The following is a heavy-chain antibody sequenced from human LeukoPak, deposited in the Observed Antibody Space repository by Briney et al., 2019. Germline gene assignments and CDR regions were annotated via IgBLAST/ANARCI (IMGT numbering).Heavy chain of an antibody. CDR3: ARETYYDSSGYFSTFGY. Sequence: GGSLRLSCAASGFTFSSYAMPWVRQAPGKGLEWVAVISYDGSNKYYADSVKGRFTISRDNSKNTLYLQMNSLRAEDTAVYYCARETYYDSSGYFSTFGYWGQGTLVTVSS. J-gene: IGHJ4*02. V-gene: IGHV3-30-3*01. CDR2: ISYDGSNK. CDR1: GFTFSSYA. D-gene: IGHD3-22*01.